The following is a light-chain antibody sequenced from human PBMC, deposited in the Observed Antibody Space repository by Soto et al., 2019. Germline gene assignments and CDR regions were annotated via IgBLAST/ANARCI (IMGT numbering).Light chain of an antibody. J-gene: IGKJ1*01. CDR1: QSISSY. CDR3: LQHNSYPWT. V-gene: IGKV1-17*01. CDR2: AAS. Sequence: DIQMTPSPSSLSASIGDRVTITCRASQSISSYLNWYQQKPGKAPKLLIYAASSLQSGVPSRFSGSGSGTEFTLTISSLQPEDFATYYCLQHNSYPWTFGQGTKVDNK.